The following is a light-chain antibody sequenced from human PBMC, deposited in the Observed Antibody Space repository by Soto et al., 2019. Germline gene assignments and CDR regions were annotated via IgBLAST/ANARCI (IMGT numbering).Light chain of an antibody. Sequence: DIPMTQSPSTLSASVGDRVTITCRASQSISSWLAWYQQKPGKAPKLLIYKASSLESGVPSRFSGSGSGTEFTLTISSLQPDDFATYDCQQYNSYSWTFGQGTKVEIK. CDR2: KAS. V-gene: IGKV1-5*03. J-gene: IGKJ1*01. CDR1: QSISSW. CDR3: QQYNSYSWT.